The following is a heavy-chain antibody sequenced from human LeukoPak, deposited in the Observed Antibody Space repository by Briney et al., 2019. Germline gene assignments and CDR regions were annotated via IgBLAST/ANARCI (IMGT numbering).Heavy chain of an antibody. CDR3: ARKLSSSWYEDAFDI. D-gene: IGHD6-13*01. CDR1: GGSISSYY. CDR2: IYHSGST. V-gene: IGHV4-59*01. Sequence: SETLSLTCTVSGGSISSYYWSWIRQPPGKGLEWIGYIYHSGSTNYNPSLKSRVTISVDTSKNQLSLKLSSVTAADTAVYYCARKLSSSWYEDAFDIWGQGTMVTVSS. J-gene: IGHJ3*02.